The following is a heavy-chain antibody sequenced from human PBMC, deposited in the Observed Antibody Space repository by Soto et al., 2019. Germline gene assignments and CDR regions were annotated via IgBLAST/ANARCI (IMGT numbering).Heavy chain of an antibody. D-gene: IGHD3-22*01. CDR2: ISYDGSNK. CDR1: GFTFSIYG. V-gene: IGHV3-30*18. J-gene: IGHJ4*02. CDR3: AKGLSGYVYIFFDY. Sequence: GGSLRLSCAASGFTFSIYGMHLVRQSPGKGLEWVAVISYDGSNKYYADSVKGRFTISRDNSKNTLYLQMKSLRAEDKAVYYCAKGLSGYVYIFFDYWGQGILATVSS.